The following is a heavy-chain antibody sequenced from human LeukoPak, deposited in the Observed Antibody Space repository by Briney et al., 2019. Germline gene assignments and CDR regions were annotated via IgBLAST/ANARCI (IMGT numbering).Heavy chain of an antibody. Sequence: PWASVKVSCKASGGTFSSYAISWVRQAPGQGLEWMGGIIPIFGTANYAQKFQGRVTITADESTSTAYMELSSLRSEDTAVYYCARTYDIVVVWWDYLVFSYWGQGTLVTVSS. CDR3: ARTYDIVVVWWDYLVFSY. D-gene: IGHD2-2*01. CDR2: IIPIFGTA. J-gene: IGHJ4*02. CDR1: GGTFSSYA. V-gene: IGHV1-69*13.